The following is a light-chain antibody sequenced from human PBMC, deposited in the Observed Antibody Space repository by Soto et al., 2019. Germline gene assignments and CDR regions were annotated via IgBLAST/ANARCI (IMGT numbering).Light chain of an antibody. CDR2: KAS. V-gene: IGKV1-5*03. CDR3: DHYNSLWT. CDR1: QSISSW. Sequence: DIQMTQSPSTLSASVGDRVTITCRASQSISSWLAWYQQKPGKAPMLLIYKASVLESGVPSRFSGSGSGTESTLTICSLQPDDCATYVCDHYNSLWTFGQGTKVEIK. J-gene: IGKJ1*01.